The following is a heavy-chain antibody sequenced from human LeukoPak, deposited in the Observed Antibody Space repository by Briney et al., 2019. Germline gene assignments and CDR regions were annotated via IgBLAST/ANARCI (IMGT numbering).Heavy chain of an antibody. J-gene: IGHJ4*02. CDR3: ARALSYSSGWHNY. CDR2: INPNSGGT. D-gene: IGHD6-19*01. Sequence: ASVKVSCKASGYTFTGYYMHWVRQAPGQGLEWMGWINPNSGGTNYAQKFQGRVTMTRDTSISTAYMELSRLRSDDTAVYYCARALSYSSGWHNYWGQGTLVTVSS. V-gene: IGHV1-2*02. CDR1: GYTFTGYY.